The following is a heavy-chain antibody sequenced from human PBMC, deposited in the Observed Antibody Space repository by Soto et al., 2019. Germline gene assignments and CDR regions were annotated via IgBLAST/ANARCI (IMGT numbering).Heavy chain of an antibody. CDR3: AKDQDHVDIVATISFDY. CDR1: GFTFSSYA. D-gene: IGHD5-12*01. Sequence: GGSLRLSCAASGFTFSSYAMSWVRQAPGKGLEWVSAISGSGGSTYYADSVKGRFTISRDNSKNTLYLQMNSLRAEDTAVYYCAKDQDHVDIVATISFDYWGQGTLVTVSS. J-gene: IGHJ4*02. CDR2: ISGSGGST. V-gene: IGHV3-23*01.